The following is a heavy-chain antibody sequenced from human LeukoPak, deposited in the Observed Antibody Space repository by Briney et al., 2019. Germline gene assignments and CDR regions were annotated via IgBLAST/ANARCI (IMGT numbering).Heavy chain of an antibody. J-gene: IGHJ2*01. V-gene: IGHV3-23*01. CDR1: GFTFNNYA. CDR2: VSGSGDST. D-gene: IGHD3-22*01. CDR3: AKGDSSGYYLGYWYFDL. Sequence: GGSLRPSCAVSGFTFNNYAMTWVRQAPGKGLEWVSGVSGSGDSTYHADPVKGRFSISRDNSKNTLYLQMNSLRAEDTAVYYCAKGDSSGYYLGYWYFDLWGRGTLVTVS.